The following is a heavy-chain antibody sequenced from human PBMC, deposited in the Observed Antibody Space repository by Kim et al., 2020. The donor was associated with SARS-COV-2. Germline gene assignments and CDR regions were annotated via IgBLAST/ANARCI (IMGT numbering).Heavy chain of an antibody. D-gene: IGHD3-16*01. J-gene: IGHJ6*03. CDR2: GNP. Sequence: GNPTYAQGFTGRFVFSLDTSVSTAYLQISSLKAEDTAVYYCARGWDYMDVWGKGTTVTVS. V-gene: IGHV7-4-1*02. CDR3: ARGWDYMDV.